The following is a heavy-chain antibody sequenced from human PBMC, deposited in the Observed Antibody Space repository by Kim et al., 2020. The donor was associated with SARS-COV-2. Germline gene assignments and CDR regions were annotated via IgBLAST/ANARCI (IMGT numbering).Heavy chain of an antibody. CDR1: GFTFSSYW. CDR2: INSDGSST. J-gene: IGHJ5*02. V-gene: IGHV3-74*01. CDR3: ASLSSMVRGVMDWFAP. D-gene: IGHD3-10*01. Sequence: GGSLRLSCAASGFTFSSYWMHWVRQAPGKGLVWVSRINSDGSSTSYADSVKGRFTISRDNAKNTLYLQMNSLRAEDTAVYYCASLSSMVRGVMDWFAPWGQGTLVTVSS.